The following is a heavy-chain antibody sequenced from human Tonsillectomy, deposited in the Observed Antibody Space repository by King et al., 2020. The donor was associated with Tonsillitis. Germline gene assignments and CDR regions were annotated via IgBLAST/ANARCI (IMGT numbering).Heavy chain of an antibody. D-gene: IGHD3-10*01. V-gene: IGHV1-2*02. CDR1: GYTFTGYH. Sequence: QLVQSGAEVKKPGASVKVYCKASGYTFTGYHMHWVRQARGQGLELNGCISSNSGGTNYAQLFQGRVTMTRDTSITTAYMELSGLRSDDTAVYYCAKIGTAYGAFDIWGQGTMVTVSS. CDR3: AKIGTAYGAFDI. J-gene: IGHJ3*02. CDR2: ISSNSGGT.